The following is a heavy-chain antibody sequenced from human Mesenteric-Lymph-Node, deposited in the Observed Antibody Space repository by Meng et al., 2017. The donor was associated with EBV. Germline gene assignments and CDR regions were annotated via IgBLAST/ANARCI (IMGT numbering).Heavy chain of an antibody. CDR3: ARGDTELYGTFDP. Sequence: VQLVQSGSELKKPGAPVKGSCKASEYTFTTYSMNWVRQAPGQGLEWMGWINTNTGNPTYAQGFTGRFVFSLDTSVSTAYLQISSLQAEDTAVYYCARGDTELYGTFDPWGQGTLVTVSS. CDR1: EYTFTTYS. D-gene: IGHD3-3*01. V-gene: IGHV7-4-1*02. J-gene: IGHJ5*02. CDR2: INTNTGNP.